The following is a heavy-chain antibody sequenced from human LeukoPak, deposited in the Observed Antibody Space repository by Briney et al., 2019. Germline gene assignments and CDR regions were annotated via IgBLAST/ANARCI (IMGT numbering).Heavy chain of an antibody. CDR3: ASLVSGTDRFDY. Sequence: VGSLRLSCAASGFTFRYAGMSWVRQAPGKGLGCVAVISNVGSNEYYADSVKGRFTISRDNSKNTLYLQMDSLIAEDTAVYYCASLVSGTDRFDYWGQGTLVTVSS. J-gene: IGHJ4*02. CDR2: ISNVGSNE. D-gene: IGHD1-7*01. V-gene: IGHV3-30*03. CDR1: GFTFRYAG.